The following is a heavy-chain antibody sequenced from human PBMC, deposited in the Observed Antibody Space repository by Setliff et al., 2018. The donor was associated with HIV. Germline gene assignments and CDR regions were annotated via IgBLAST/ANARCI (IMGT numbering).Heavy chain of an antibody. CDR3: ARGHFFGSGRYYNTPFDY. Sequence: GESLKISCKGSGYSFTSYWIGWVRQMPGKGLECMGVIYPSDSDTRYSPSFQGQATISADKSSGTAYLQWSSLKASDTAMYYCARGHFFGSGRYYNTPFDYWGQGTLVTVSS. D-gene: IGHD3-10*01. J-gene: IGHJ4*02. CDR1: GYSFTSYW. V-gene: IGHV5-51*01. CDR2: IYPSDSDT.